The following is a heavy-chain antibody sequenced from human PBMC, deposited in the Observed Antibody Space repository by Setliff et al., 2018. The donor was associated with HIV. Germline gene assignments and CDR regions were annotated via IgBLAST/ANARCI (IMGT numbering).Heavy chain of an antibody. Sequence: GGSLRLSCAASGFTFSSYSMNWVRQAPGKGLEWVSFISGNSGAVTYADSVKCRFTISRDNAKNSLFLQMNSLRVEDTALYYCARDLNWGFDYWGQGTLVTVSS. CDR1: GFTFSSYS. CDR2: ISGNSGAV. J-gene: IGHJ4*02. D-gene: IGHD7-27*01. V-gene: IGHV3-48*01. CDR3: ARDLNWGFDY.